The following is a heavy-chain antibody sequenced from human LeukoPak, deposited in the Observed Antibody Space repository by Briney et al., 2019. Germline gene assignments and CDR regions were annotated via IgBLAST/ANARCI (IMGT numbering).Heavy chain of an antibody. D-gene: IGHD3-3*01. CDR1: GGSISSSSYY. Sequence: SETLSLTCTVSGGSISSSSYYWGWIRQPPGKGLEWIGSIYHRGSTYYNPSLKRRVTISVDTSKNQFSLKLSSVPAADTAVYYCARAPLYYDFWSGPPALFDYWGQGTLVTVSS. CDR3: ARAPLYYDFWSGPPALFDY. V-gene: IGHV4-39*07. CDR2: IYHRGST. J-gene: IGHJ4*02.